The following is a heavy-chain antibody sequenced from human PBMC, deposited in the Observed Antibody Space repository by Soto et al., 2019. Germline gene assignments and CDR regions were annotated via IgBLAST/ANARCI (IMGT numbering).Heavy chain of an antibody. CDR1: GFTFSSYA. V-gene: IGHV3-23*01. CDR3: AKHDYSNYDPYFFDY. D-gene: IGHD4-4*01. CDR2: ISGGGGST. Sequence: PGGYLRLSCAASGFTFSSYAMSWVRQAPGKGLKWVSGISGGGGSTYYADSVKGRFTISRDNSKNTLYLQMNSLRAEDTAVYYCAKHDYSNYDPYFFDYCGQGTLVTVSS. J-gene: IGHJ4*02.